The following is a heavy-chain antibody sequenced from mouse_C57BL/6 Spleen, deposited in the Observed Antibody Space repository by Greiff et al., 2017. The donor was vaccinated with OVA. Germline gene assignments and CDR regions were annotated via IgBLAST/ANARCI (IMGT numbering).Heavy chain of an antibody. CDR1: GYSFTDYN. CDR3: VYYDYDEFDY. CDR2: INPNYGTT. D-gene: IGHD2-4*01. J-gene: IGHJ2*01. Sequence: VHVKQSGPELVKPGASVKISCKASGYSFTDYNMNWVKQSNGKSLEWIGVINPNYGTTSYNQKFKGKATLTVDQSSSTAYMQLNSLTSEDSAVYYCVYYDYDEFDYWGQGTTLTVSS. V-gene: IGHV1-39*01.